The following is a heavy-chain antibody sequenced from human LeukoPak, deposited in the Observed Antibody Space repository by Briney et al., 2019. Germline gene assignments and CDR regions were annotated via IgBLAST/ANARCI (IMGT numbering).Heavy chain of an antibody. J-gene: IGHJ4*02. CDR3: ARERGPYYDILTGYYSGIRGFDY. CDR1: GFTFSIYA. CDR2: IYSGGST. V-gene: IGHV3-66*02. Sequence: GGSLRLSCAASGFTFSIYAMSWVRQAPGKGLEWVSVIYSGGSTYYADSVKGRFTISRDNSKNTLYLQMNSLRAEDTAVYYCARERGPYYDILTGYYSGIRGFDYWGQGTLVTVSS. D-gene: IGHD3-9*01.